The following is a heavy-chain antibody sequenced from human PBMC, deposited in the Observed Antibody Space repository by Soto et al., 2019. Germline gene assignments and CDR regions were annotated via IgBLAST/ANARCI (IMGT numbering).Heavy chain of an antibody. J-gene: IGHJ4*03. CDR3: ARDQGYVVY. CDR2: IXTXXXDX. CDR1: GLTVSGKK. V-gene: IGHV1-3*04. Sequence: GGSLRLSCVASGLTVSGKKYMAWVRQAPGQXLXWXXXIXTXXXDXXXXQKFQGRVTVTRDTSATTAYMEVSSLRSEDTAVYYCARDQGYVVYWGLGTLVPVSS.